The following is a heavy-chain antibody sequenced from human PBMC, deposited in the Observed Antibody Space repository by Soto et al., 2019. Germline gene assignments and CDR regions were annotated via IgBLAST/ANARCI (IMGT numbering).Heavy chain of an antibody. J-gene: IGHJ4*02. V-gene: IGHV1-18*01. CDR2: ISAYNGNT. CDR3: ARGGDGLTIFGVVTNFDY. CDR1: GYTFTIYG. D-gene: IGHD3-3*01. Sequence: ASVKVSCKASGYTFTIYGISWVRQAPGQGLEWMGWISAYNGNTNYAQKLQGRVTMTTDTSTSTAYMELRSLRSDDTAVYYCARGGDGLTIFGVVTNFDYWGQGTLVTVSS.